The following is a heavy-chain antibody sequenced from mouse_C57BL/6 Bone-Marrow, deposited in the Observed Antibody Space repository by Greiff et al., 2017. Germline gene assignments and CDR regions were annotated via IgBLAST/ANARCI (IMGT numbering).Heavy chain of an antibody. CDR2: IYPRSGNT. Sequence: QVHVKQSGAELARPGASVKLSCKASGYTFTSYGISWVKQRTGQGLEWIGEIYPRSGNTYYNEKFKGKATLTADKSSSTAYMELRSLTSEDSAVYFCARGGYDYDEGTWFAYWGQGTLVTVSA. CDR3: ARGGYDYDEGTWFAY. V-gene: IGHV1-81*01. J-gene: IGHJ3*01. CDR1: GYTFTSYG. D-gene: IGHD2-4*01.